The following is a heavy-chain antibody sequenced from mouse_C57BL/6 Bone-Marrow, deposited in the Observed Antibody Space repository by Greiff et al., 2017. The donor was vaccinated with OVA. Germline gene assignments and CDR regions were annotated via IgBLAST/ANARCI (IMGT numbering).Heavy chain of an antibody. CDR1: GYTFTSYT. CDR2: INPSSGYT. Sequence: VKLQESGAELARPGASVKMSCKASGYTFTSYTMHWVKQRPGQGLEWIGYINPSSGYTKYNQKFKDKATLTADKSSSTAYMPLSSLTSEDSAVYYCARLGNSPDYWGQGTTLTVTS. J-gene: IGHJ2*01. V-gene: IGHV1-4*01. CDR3: ARLGNSPDY. D-gene: IGHD2-1*01.